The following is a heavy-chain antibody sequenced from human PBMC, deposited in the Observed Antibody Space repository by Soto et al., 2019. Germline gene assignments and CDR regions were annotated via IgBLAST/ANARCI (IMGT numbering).Heavy chain of an antibody. J-gene: IGHJ6*02. CDR1: GYSFASYW. V-gene: IGHV5-51*01. Sequence: PGESLKISCQGSGYSFASYWIGWVRQMPGKDLEWMGIIYPGDSDTRYSPSFQGQVTISADKSIRTAYLQWTSLKASDTALYYCARTRSFTLEFYYYGMDVWGQGTTVTVSS. CDR2: IYPGDSDT. CDR3: ARTRSFTLEFYYYGMDV. D-gene: IGHD6-6*01.